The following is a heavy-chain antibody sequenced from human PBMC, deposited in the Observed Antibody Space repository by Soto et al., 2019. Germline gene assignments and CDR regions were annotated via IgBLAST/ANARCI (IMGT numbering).Heavy chain of an antibody. V-gene: IGHV1-69*01. CDR3: VKPHIATRDFGS. D-gene: IGHD6-6*01. J-gene: IGHJ4*02. CDR2: TIPIFGSA. CDR1: GGTFNRYT. Sequence: QVQLVQSGAEVKKPGSSVKVSCKASGGTFNRYTITWVRQAPGQGLEWMGGTIPIFGSANYAQKFQGRVTITADESTSTAYMELSSLRSEDTAVYYCVKPHIATRDFGSWGQGTLVTVSS.